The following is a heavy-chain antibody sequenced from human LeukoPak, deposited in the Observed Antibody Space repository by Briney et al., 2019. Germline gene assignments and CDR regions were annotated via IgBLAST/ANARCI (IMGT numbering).Heavy chain of an antibody. V-gene: IGHV3-30*04. Sequence: PGNSLRLSCAASGFTFRNYALHWVRQAPGKGLEWVTTVSNDGRNIFYTDSVKGRFTITRDNSKDTLYLQMNSLRLEDTALYYCARHWGFDYWGQGALVTVSS. CDR2: VSNDGRNI. J-gene: IGHJ4*02. CDR1: GFTFRNYA. CDR3: ARHWGFDY. D-gene: IGHD7-27*01.